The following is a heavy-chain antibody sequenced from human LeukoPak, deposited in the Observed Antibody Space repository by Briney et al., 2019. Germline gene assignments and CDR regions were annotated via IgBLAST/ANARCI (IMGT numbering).Heavy chain of an antibody. D-gene: IGHD3-10*01. CDR1: GGSITNDNYY. CDR3: ASMVRGVIITARMYYFDF. J-gene: IGHJ4*02. V-gene: IGHV4-39*01. CDR2: IHYSGST. Sequence: SETLSLTCTVSGGSITNDNYYWAWIRQPPGKGLEWLGSIHYSGSTYYNPSLKSRVTMSVDASDNQFSLKLYSVTAADTAVYYCASMVRGVIITARMYYFDFWGQGTLVTVSS.